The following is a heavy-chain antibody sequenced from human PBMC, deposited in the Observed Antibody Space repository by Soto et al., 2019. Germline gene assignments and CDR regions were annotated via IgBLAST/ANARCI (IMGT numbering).Heavy chain of an antibody. D-gene: IGHD6-13*01. J-gene: IGHJ5*02. CDR1: GFTFSSYW. Sequence: VQLVESGGGLVQPGESLRLSCAASGFTFSSYWMHWVRQAPGKGLVWVSRINSDGSRTNYADSVKGRFTVSRDNAKNTQYLQMNSLRAEDMAVYYCARVLTGSWNWFDPWGQGTLVTVSS. CDR2: INSDGSRT. V-gene: IGHV3-74*01. CDR3: ARVLTGSWNWFDP.